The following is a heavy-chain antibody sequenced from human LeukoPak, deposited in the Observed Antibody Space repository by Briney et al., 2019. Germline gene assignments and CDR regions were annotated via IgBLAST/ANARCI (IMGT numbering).Heavy chain of an antibody. CDR1: GGSISSYY. J-gene: IGHJ4*02. D-gene: IGHD3-10*01. V-gene: IGHV4-59*01. Sequence: PSETLSLTCTVSGGSISSYYWSWIRQPPGKGLEWIGYTSYSGSTNYNASLKSRVTISLDTSKNQFSLKLTSVTAADTAVYHCASGHYGSGSRLDYWGQGTLVTVSS. CDR2: TSYSGST. CDR3: ASGHYGSGSRLDY.